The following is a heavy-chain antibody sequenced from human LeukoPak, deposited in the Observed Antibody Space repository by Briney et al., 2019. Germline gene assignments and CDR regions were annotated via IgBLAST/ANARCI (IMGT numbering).Heavy chain of an antibody. CDR3: AKDSGSYAFDY. CDR1: GFTFSSYG. Sequence: PGGSLRLSCAASGFTFSSYGMHWVRQAPGKGLEWVAVISYDGSNKYYADSVKGRFTISRDNSKNTLYLQMNSLRAKDTAVYYCAKDSGSYAFDYWGQGTLVTVSS. V-gene: IGHV3-30*18. CDR2: ISYDGSNK. J-gene: IGHJ4*02. D-gene: IGHD1-26*01.